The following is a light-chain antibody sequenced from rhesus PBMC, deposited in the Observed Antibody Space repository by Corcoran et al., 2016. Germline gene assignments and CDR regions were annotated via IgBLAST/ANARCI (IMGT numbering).Light chain of an antibody. Sequence: DIQMTQSPSSLSASVGDRVTITCRASENVNNYLNWYQQKPGKAPKLLFYKASTLQSGVPSRFSGSGSGTDYTFTISSLQPGDVATYYCQHGYGTPFTFGPGTKLDIK. J-gene: IGKJ3*01. CDR2: KAS. CDR3: QHGYGTPFT. V-gene: IGKV1-74*01. CDR1: ENVNNY.